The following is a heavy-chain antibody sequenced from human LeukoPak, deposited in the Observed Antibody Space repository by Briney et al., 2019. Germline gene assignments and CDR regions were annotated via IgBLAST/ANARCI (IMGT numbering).Heavy chain of an antibody. J-gene: IGHJ4*02. CDR3: TRAKDSSGYYERYYFDY. D-gene: IGHD3-22*01. Sequence: GGSLRLSCTASGFTFGDYAMSLVRQAPGKGLEWVGFIRSKAYGGTTEYAASVKGRFIISRDDSKSIAYLQMNSLKTEDTAVYYCTRAKDSSGYYERYYFDYWGQGTLVTVSS. CDR2: IRSKAYGGTT. V-gene: IGHV3-49*04. CDR1: GFTFGDYA.